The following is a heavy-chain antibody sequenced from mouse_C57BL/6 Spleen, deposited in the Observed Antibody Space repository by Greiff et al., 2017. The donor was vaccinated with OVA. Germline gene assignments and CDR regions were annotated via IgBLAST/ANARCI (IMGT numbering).Heavy chain of an antibody. CDR2: IYPRDGST. V-gene: IGHV1-85*01. Sequence: QVQLTQSGPELVKPGASVKLSCKASGYTFTSYDINWVKQRPGQGLEWIGWIYPRDGSTKYNEKFKGKATLTVDLSSSTAYMELHSLPSEDAAVYFCARPPLYYGKGDRYIDVWGTGTTVTVSS. J-gene: IGHJ1*03. CDR3: ARPPLYYGKGDRYIDV. CDR1: GYTFTSYD. D-gene: IGHD1-1*01.